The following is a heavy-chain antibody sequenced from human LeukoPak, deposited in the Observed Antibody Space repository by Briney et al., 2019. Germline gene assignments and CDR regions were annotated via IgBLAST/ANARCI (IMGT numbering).Heavy chain of an antibody. CDR2: IYTSGST. J-gene: IGHJ4*02. D-gene: IGHD1-26*01. V-gene: IGHV4-4*07. CDR1: GGSISSYY. Sequence: SETLSLTCTVSGGSISSYYWSWIRQPAGKELEWIGRIYTSGSTNYNSSLKSRVTMSVDTSKKQFSLKMRYVTAADTAVYYCARDYGGSYPPFDYWGQGTLVTVSS. CDR3: ARDYGGSYPPFDY.